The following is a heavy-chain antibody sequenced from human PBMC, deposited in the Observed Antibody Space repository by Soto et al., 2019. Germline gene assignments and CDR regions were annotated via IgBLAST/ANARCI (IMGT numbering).Heavy chain of an antibody. J-gene: IGHJ3*02. CDR1: GYSFTSYW. CDR3: ASPKWALYSSGDDAFDI. CDR2: IYPGDSDT. D-gene: IGHD6-19*01. V-gene: IGHV5-51*01. Sequence: LGESLKISCKGSGYSFTSYWIGWVRQMPGKGLEWMGIIYPGDSDTRYSPSFQGQVTISADKSISTAYLQWSSLKASDTAMYYCASPKWALYSSGDDAFDIWGQGTMVTVSS.